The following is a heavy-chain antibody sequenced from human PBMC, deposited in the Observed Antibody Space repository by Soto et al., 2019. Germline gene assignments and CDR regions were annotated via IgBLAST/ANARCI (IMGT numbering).Heavy chain of an antibody. V-gene: IGHV4-38-2*02. J-gene: IGHJ4*02. Sequence: SETLSLTCNVSGFAIRRGIYWSWVRQPPGKGLEWIGSIYPSVSSYHNPSLATRLRLSIDTSKNQFTLNLTSVTAADTALYFCAREKVGTTFFDNWGQG. CDR2: IYPSVSS. CDR3: AREKVGTTFFDN. CDR1: GFAIRRGIY. D-gene: IGHD1-1*01.